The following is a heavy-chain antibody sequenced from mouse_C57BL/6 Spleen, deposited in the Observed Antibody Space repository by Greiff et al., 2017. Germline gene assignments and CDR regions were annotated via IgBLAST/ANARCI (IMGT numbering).Heavy chain of an antibody. J-gene: IGHJ2*01. V-gene: IGHV1-26*01. Sequence: EVQLQQSGPELVKPGASVKISCKASGYTFTDYYMNWVKQSHGKSLEWIGDINPNNGGTSYNQKFKGKATLTVDKSSSTAYMELRRLTSEDSAVYYCARRGDFDYWGQGTTLTVSS. CDR2: INPNNGGT. CDR1: GYTFTDYY. CDR3: ARRGDFDY.